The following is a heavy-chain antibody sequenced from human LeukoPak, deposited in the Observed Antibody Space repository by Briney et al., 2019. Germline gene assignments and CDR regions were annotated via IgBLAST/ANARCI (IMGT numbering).Heavy chain of an antibody. J-gene: IGHJ4*02. D-gene: IGHD6-13*01. CDR1: GFTFNAYG. CDR2: IRYDGINK. V-gene: IGHV3-30*02. Sequence: GGSLRLSCAAPGFTFNAYGMHWVRQAPGKGLEWVAFIRYDGINKAYADSVKGRFTFSRDSSKNSLYLQMNNLRAEDTALYYCAKGGVAAAGYSDYWGQGTLVTVSS. CDR3: AKGGVAAAGYSDY.